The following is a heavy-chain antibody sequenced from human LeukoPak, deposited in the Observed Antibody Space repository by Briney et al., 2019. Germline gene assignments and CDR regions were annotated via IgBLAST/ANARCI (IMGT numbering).Heavy chain of an antibody. CDR2: ISGSGGST. Sequence: GGSLRLSCAASGLTFSSYAMSWVRLAPEKGLEWVSDISGSGGSTYYADSVKRRFTISRDNSKNTLYLQMNSLRADDTAVYYCANLRGRGAYACSGSGCYSYWGQGTLVTVSP. D-gene: IGHD2-15*01. CDR1: GLTFSSYA. V-gene: IGHV3-23*01. CDR3: ANLRGRGAYACSGSGCYSY. J-gene: IGHJ4*02.